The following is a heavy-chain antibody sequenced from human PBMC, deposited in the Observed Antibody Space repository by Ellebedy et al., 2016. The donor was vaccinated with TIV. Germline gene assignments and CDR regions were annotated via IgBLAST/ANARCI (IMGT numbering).Heavy chain of an antibody. CDR1: GFTFYQYT. V-gene: IGHV3-43*01. CDR2: ISWDGTQT. Sequence: GESLKISCAASGFTFYQYTMHWVRQTPGKGLEWVSLISWDGTQTFYADSVRCRFTVSRDNSKNSLYLQMDSLRNEDTAFFYCAKDVRTLRLNDAFDFWGQGTLVTVSS. J-gene: IGHJ3*01. CDR3: AKDVRTLRLNDAFDF. D-gene: IGHD3/OR15-3a*01.